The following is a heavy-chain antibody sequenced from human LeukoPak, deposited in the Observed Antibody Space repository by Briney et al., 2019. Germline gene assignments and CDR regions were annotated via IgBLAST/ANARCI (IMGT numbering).Heavy chain of an antibody. V-gene: IGHV1-18*01. Sequence: ASVKVSCKASGYTFTSYGISWVRQAPGQGLEWMGWISAYNGNTNYAQKLQGRVTMTTDTSTSTAYMELRSLRSDDTAVYYCARGSLLRFLEWSSPDWYFDLWGRGTLVTVSS. CDR1: GYTFTSYG. CDR2: ISAYNGNT. D-gene: IGHD3-3*01. J-gene: IGHJ2*01. CDR3: ARGSLLRFLEWSSPDWYFDL.